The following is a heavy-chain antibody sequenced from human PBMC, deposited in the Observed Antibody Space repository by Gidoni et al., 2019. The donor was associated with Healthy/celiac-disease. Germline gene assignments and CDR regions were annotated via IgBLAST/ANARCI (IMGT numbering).Heavy chain of an antibody. V-gene: IGHV4-59*08. Sequence: VQLQESGPGLLKPSETLSLTCTVSVGPTSSYYWSWIRQPPGKGLEWIGYIYYSGSPNYNPPLKSRVTISVDTSKNQCSLKLSSVTAAETAVYYCARRGYGDYGAGWFDPWGQGTLVTVSS. CDR1: VGPTSSYY. CDR2: IYYSGSP. D-gene: IGHD4-17*01. J-gene: IGHJ5*02. CDR3: ARRGYGDYGAGWFDP.